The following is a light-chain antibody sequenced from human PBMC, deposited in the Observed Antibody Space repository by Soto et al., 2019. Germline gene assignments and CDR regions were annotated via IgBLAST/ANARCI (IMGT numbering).Light chain of an antibody. CDR3: QQYNNWPPIP. J-gene: IGKJ5*01. V-gene: IGKV3-15*01. Sequence: EIGMKQSPATLSVSPGERATLSCRASQSISRNLAWYQQKPGQAPRLLIYAASTRATGLPARFSGSGSGTEFTLTISSLQSEDFAVYFCQQYNNWPPIPFGQGTRLEIK. CDR2: AAS. CDR1: QSISRN.